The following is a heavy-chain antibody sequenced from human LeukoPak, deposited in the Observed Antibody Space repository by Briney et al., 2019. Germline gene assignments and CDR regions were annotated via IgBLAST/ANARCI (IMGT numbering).Heavy chain of an antibody. CDR2: IYYSGST. Sequence: PSETLSLTCTVSGGSISSSNYYWSWICQHPGKALAWIGYIYYSGSTYYNPSLKSRVTITVDTSKNQFSLKLSSVTAADTAVYYCARDELVRGGIDYWGQGTLVTVSS. D-gene: IGHD3-10*01. CDR3: ARDELVRGGIDY. J-gene: IGHJ4*02. V-gene: IGHV4-31*03. CDR1: GGSISSSNYY.